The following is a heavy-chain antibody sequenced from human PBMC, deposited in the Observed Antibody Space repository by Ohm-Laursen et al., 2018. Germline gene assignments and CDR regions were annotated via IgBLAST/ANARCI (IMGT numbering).Heavy chain of an antibody. CDR3: AKGTTDVDY. CDR1: GFTLSSYA. V-gene: IGHV3-23*01. D-gene: IGHD1-1*01. J-gene: IGHJ4*02. CDR2: ISGSGGST. Sequence: SLRLSCAASGFTLSSYAMSWVRQAPGKGLEWVSAISGSGGSTYNADSVKGRFTISRDNSKNTLYLQMNSLRAEDTAVCYCAKGTTDVDYWGQGTLVTVSS.